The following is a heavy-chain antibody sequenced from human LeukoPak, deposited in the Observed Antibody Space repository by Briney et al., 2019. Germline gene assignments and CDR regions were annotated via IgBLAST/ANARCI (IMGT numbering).Heavy chain of an antibody. Sequence: ASVKVSRKASGYTFTGYYMHWVRQAPGQGLEWMGRINPNSGGTNYAQKFQGRVTMTRDTSISTAYMELSKLRSDDTAVYYCARDYYDSSGYYEGVYWGQGTLVTVSS. J-gene: IGHJ4*02. CDR2: INPNSGGT. CDR1: GYTFTGYY. V-gene: IGHV1-2*06. D-gene: IGHD3-22*01. CDR3: ARDYYDSSGYYEGVY.